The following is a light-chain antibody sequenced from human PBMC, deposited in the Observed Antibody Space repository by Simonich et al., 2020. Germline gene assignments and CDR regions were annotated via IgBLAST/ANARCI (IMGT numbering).Light chain of an antibody. CDR1: QSVLYSSNHQNY. CDR3: QQYYSTPRT. V-gene: IGKV4-1*01. Sequence: DIVLTQSPASLAVSLGERATINCKSSQSVLYSSNHQNYLAWYQQKPVQPPKLLIYWAATRESGFPDRFSGSGSGTDFTITSSSLQAEDVAVYYCQQYYSTPRTFGQGTKVEIK. J-gene: IGKJ1*01. CDR2: WAA.